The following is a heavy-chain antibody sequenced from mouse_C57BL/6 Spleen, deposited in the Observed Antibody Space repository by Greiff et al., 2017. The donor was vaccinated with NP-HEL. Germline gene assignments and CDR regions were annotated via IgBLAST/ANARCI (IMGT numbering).Heavy chain of an antibody. CDR3: ARLDYYFDY. CDR2: ISSGGSYT. CDR1: GFTFTSYG. J-gene: IGHJ2*01. V-gene: IGHV5-6*01. Sequence: VQLKESGGDLVKPGGSLKLSCAASGFTFTSYGMSWVRQTPDKRLEWVATISSGGSYTYYPDSVKGRFTISRDNAKNTLYLQMSSLKSEDTAMYYCARLDYYFDYWGQGTTLTVSS.